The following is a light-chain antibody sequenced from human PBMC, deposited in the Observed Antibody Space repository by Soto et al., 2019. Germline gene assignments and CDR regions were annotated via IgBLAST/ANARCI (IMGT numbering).Light chain of an antibody. CDR1: QSISTY. CDR3: HRGRT. Sequence: EVVLTQSPATLSVSPGERATLSCRASQSISTYLAWYQQKPGQAPRLLIDDASNRATGIPARFSGSGSGTDFTLTISNLVPEASAAYYCHRGRTFGQGTRVEIK. CDR2: DAS. V-gene: IGKV3-11*01. J-gene: IGKJ5*01.